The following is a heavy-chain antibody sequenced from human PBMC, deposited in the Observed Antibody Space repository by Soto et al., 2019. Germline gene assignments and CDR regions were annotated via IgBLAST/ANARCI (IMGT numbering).Heavy chain of an antibody. CDR2: INPNSGGT. CDR1: GYTFTGYY. J-gene: IGHJ4*02. CDR3: ARGGPNYDILTGYSNGPYYFDS. D-gene: IGHD3-9*01. V-gene: IGHV1-2*04. Sequence: ASVKVSCKASGYTFTGYYMHWVRQAPGQGLEWMGWINPNSGGTNYAQKFQGWVTMTRDTSISTAYMELSRLRSDDTAVYYCARGGPNYDILTGYSNGPYYFDSWGQGTLVTVSS.